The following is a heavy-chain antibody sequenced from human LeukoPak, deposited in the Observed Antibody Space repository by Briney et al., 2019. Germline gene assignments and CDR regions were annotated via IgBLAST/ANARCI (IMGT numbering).Heavy chain of an antibody. J-gene: IGHJ6*04. CDR3: ANDHAGRDPAMAYYYYYGIDV. V-gene: IGHV3-23*01. CDR2: ISGSGRRT. Sequence: GGSLRLLCSPRGLTLRRYAMSWVGDAPGRGVEWVSAISGSGRRTYYAHSVKGRFIISRDNSKNTLYLQMNSLRAEDTAVYYCANDHAGRDPAMAYYYYYGIDVWGKGTTVTVSS. D-gene: IGHD5-18*01. CDR1: GLTLRRYA.